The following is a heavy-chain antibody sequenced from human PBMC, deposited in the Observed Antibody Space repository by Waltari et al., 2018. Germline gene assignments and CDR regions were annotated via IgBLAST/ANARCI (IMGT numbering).Heavy chain of an antibody. V-gene: IGHV3-48*04. CDR3: ARDVAVTIDY. J-gene: IGHJ4*02. CDR2: ISGSSMAI. CDR1: GFTFSTYS. Sequence: EVQLVESGGGLVQPGGSLRLSCAASGFTFSTYSMNWVRQAPGKGLEWVSYISGSSMAIYYADSVKGRFTISRDNAKNSLYLQMNSLRAEDTAVYYCARDVAVTIDYWGQGTLVTVSS. D-gene: IGHD4-17*01.